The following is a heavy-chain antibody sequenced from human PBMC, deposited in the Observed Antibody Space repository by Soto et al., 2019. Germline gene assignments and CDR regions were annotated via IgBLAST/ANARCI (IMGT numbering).Heavy chain of an antibody. CDR3: ARGPSAAAPLSDWYFDL. J-gene: IGHJ2*01. D-gene: IGHD2-2*01. CDR1: GFTFSMYW. V-gene: IGHV3-74*01. CDR2: INDDGIST. Sequence: GGSLRLSCAASGFTFSMYWMHWVRQVPGKGPEWVPRINDDGISTNYADSVKGRFTISRDNAKDSLYLQMSSLRDDDSAVYYCARGPSAAAPLSDWYFDLWGRGTLVTVSS.